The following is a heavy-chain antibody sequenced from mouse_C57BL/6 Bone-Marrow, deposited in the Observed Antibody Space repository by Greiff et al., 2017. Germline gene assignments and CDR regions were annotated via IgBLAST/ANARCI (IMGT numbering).Heavy chain of an antibody. J-gene: IGHJ2*01. CDR2: IRNKANNHAT. D-gene: IGHD2-1*01. Sequence: EVKLLESGGGLVQPGGSMKLSCAASGFTFSDAWMDWVRQSPEKGLEWVAEIRNKANNHATYYAESVKGRFTISRDDSKSSVYRKMNSLRAKDTGIYYCTRNYGNFCPFWGQGTTLTVSS. CDR1: GFTFSDAW. CDR3: TRNYGNFCPF. V-gene: IGHV6-6*01.